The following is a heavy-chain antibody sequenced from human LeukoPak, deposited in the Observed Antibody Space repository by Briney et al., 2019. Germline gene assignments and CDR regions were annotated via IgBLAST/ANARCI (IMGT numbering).Heavy chain of an antibody. J-gene: IGHJ6*03. V-gene: IGHV4-59*08. CDR2: MYYGGST. CDR1: GGSMSGQY. CDR3: ARRLDDMDV. Sequence: PSETLSLTCTVSGGSMSGQYWSWIRRPPRKGLEWIGNMYYGGSTNYNPSLKSRVTISIDTSKNQFSLKLSSVTAADTAVYYCARRLDDMDVWGKGTTVTVSS. D-gene: IGHD4-11*01.